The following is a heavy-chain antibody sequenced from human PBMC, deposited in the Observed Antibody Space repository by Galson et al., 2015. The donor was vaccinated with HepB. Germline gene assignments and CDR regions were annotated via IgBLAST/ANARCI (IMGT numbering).Heavy chain of an antibody. V-gene: IGHV1-69*02. CDR2: IIPILGIA. J-gene: IGHJ4*02. Sequence: SVKVSCKASGGTFSSYTISWVRQAPGQGLEWMGRIIPILGIANYAQKFQGRVTITADKSTSTAYMELSSLRSEDTAVYYCASPPPENGSGSYLDSYYFDYWGQGTLVTVSS. D-gene: IGHD3-10*01. CDR3: ASPPPENGSGSYLDSYYFDY. CDR1: GGTFSSYT.